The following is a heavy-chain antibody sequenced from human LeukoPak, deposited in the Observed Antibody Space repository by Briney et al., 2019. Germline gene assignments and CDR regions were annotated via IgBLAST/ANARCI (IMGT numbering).Heavy chain of an antibody. CDR1: GFSITDHY. D-gene: IGHD4-17*01. Sequence: GGSLRLSCAASGFSITDHYMDWVRQAPGKGLVWVGRTRNKPNGYTTDYGTSVKGSFIVSRDDSENSLYLQMNGLKTEDTTVYYCVRVRHGDYFDYWGQGTLVTVSS. CDR2: TRNKPNGYTT. J-gene: IGHJ4*02. V-gene: IGHV3-72*01. CDR3: VRVRHGDYFDY.